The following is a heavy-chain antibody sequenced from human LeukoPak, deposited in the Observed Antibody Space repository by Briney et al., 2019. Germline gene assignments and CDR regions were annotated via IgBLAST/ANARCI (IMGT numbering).Heavy chain of an antibody. J-gene: IGHJ3*02. V-gene: IGHV3-48*01. D-gene: IGHD1-14*01. Sequence: GGSLRLPCAASGFSFSSYGMSWVRQAPGKGLEWVSYISSSSSTMYYADSVKGRFTISRDNAKNSLYLQMNSLRAEDTAVYYCARGYRIVGAFDIWGQGTVVTVSS. CDR3: ARGYRIVGAFDI. CDR2: ISSSSSTM. CDR1: GFSFSSYG.